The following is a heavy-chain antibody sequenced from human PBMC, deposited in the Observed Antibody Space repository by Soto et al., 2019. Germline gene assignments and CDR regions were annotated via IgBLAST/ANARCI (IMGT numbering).Heavy chain of an antibody. CDR2: IYTSGST. J-gene: IGHJ4*02. CDR3: ARARPRGSSMGGYGDD. V-gene: IGHV4-4*07. D-gene: IGHD2-2*01. CDR1: ASSTNSYN. Sequence: SANLPVTCSPSASSTNSYNRGAILQPAGKGLEWIGRIYTSGSTNYNPSLKSRVTMSVDTSKNQFSLKLSSVTAADTAVYYCARARPRGSSMGGYGDDWGKGTLV.